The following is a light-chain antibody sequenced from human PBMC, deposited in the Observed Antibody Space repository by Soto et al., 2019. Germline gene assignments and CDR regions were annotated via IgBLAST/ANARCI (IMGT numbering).Light chain of an antibody. CDR3: CSYAGSSTWV. CDR1: SSDVGSYNL. CDR2: EGS. Sequence: QSVLTQPASVSGSPGQSFTISCTGTSSDVGSYNLVSWYQQHPGKAPKLMIYEGSKRPSGVSNRFSGSKSGNTASLTISGLQAEDEADYYCCSYAGSSTWVFGTGTKLTVL. J-gene: IGLJ1*01. V-gene: IGLV2-23*01.